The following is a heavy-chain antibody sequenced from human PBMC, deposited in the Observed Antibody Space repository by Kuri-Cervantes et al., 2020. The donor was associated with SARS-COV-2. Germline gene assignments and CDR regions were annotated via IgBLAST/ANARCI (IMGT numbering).Heavy chain of an antibody. Sequence: SVKVSCKASGYTFTSYAISWVRQAPGQGLEWMGRIIPIFGTANYAQKFQGRVTITADESTSTAYMELSSLRSEDTAVYYCASRPYSSGWYEGIDYWGQGTLVTVSS. CDR2: IIPIFGTA. CDR1: GYTFTSYA. J-gene: IGHJ4*02. D-gene: IGHD6-19*01. CDR3: ASRPYSSGWYEGIDY. V-gene: IGHV1-69*13.